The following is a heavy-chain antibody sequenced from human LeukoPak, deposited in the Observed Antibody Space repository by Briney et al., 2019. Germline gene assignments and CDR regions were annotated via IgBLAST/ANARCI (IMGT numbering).Heavy chain of an antibody. V-gene: IGHV5-51*01. CDR1: GYSFTSYW. CDR2: IYPGDSDA. J-gene: IGHJ4*02. CDR3: ARSGPLRYGSGSAIDY. D-gene: IGHD3-10*01. Sequence: GESLKISCKGSGYSFTSYWIGWVRQMPGKGLKWMGIIYPGDSDARYSPSFQGQVTISADKSISTAYLQWSSLKASDTAMYYCARSGPLRYGSGSAIDYWGQGTLVTVSS.